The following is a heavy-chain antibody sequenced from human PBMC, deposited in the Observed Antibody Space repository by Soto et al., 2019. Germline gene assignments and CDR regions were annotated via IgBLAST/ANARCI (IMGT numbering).Heavy chain of an antibody. Sequence: PSETLSLTCTVSGGSISSYYWSWIRQPPGKGLEWIGCIYYSGSTNYNPSLKSRVTISVDTSKNQFSLKLSSVTAADTAVYYCARGRGSGSSFYYYGMDVWGQGTTVTVSS. V-gene: IGHV4-59*01. CDR2: IYYSGST. J-gene: IGHJ6*02. CDR3: ARGRGSGSSFYYYGMDV. D-gene: IGHD3-10*01. CDR1: GGSISSYY.